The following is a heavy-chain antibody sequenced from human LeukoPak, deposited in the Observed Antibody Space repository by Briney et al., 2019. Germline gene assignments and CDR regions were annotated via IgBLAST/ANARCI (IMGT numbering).Heavy chain of an antibody. Sequence: GGSLRLSCAASGFTFSSYGMHWVRQAPGKGLEWVAVISYDGSNKYYADPVKGRFTISRDNSKNTLYLQMNSLRAEDTAVYYCAKERAAAIHYGMDVWGQGTTVTVSS. D-gene: IGHD6-13*01. V-gene: IGHV3-30*18. CDR2: ISYDGSNK. J-gene: IGHJ6*02. CDR3: AKERAAAIHYGMDV. CDR1: GFTFSSYG.